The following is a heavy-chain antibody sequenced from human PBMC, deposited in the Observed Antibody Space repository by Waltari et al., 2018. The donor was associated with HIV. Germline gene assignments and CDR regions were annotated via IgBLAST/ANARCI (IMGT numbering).Heavy chain of an antibody. J-gene: IGHJ6*02. CDR1: GGTFSRYT. Sequence: QVQLVQYGAEVKQPGSSVQVSCKASGGTFSRYTISWVRPAPGQRLEWMGRIIPNLGIANYAQKFQGRGTITADKSTSTAYMELSSLRSEDTAVYYCARDRRTYSSSVYYYYGMDVWGQGTTGTVSS. V-gene: IGHV1-69*08. D-gene: IGHD6-6*01. CDR2: IIPNLGIA. CDR3: ARDRRTYSSSVYYYYGMDV.